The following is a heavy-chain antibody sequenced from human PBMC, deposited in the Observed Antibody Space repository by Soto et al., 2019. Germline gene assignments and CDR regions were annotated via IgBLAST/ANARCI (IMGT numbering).Heavy chain of an antibody. D-gene: IGHD4-17*01. Sequence: SGGSLRLSCAASGFTFSSYGMHWVRQAPGKGLEWVAVIWYDGSNKYYADSVKGRFTISRDNSKNTLYLQMNSLRAEDTAVYYCAREGYGDYPPYYYFDYWGQGTLVTVSS. J-gene: IGHJ4*02. CDR1: GFTFSSYG. CDR2: IWYDGSNK. CDR3: AREGYGDYPPYYYFDY. V-gene: IGHV3-33*01.